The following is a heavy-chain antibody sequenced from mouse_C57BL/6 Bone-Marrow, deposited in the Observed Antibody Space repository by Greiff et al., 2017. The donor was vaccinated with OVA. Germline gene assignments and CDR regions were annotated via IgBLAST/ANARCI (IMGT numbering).Heavy chain of an antibody. CDR2: ISYDGST. J-gene: IGHJ2*01. V-gene: IGHV3-6*01. Sequence: EVKLMESGPGLVKPSQSLSLTCSVTGYSITSGYYWHWIRHFPGNKLEWMGYISYDGSTNYNPSLKNRISITRDTSKNQFFLKLNSVTTEDTATYYGASYYYGSSPVDYRGQGTTRTGSS. CDR1: GYSITSGYY. D-gene: IGHD1-1*01. CDR3: ASYYYGSSPVDY.